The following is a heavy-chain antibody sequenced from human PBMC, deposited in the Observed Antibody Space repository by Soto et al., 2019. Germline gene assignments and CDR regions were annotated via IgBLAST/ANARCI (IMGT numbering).Heavy chain of an antibody. D-gene: IGHD3-22*01. CDR3: ARVKYYDSSGYNPLFFDY. CDR2: IYYSGST. J-gene: IGHJ4*02. CDR1: GGSISSYY. V-gene: IGHV4-59*01. Sequence: PSETLSLTCTVSGGSISSYYWSWIRQPPGKGLEWIGYIYYSGSTNYNPSLKSRVTISVDTSKNQFSLKLSSVTAADTAVYYCARVKYYDSSGYNPLFFDYWGQGTLVTVSS.